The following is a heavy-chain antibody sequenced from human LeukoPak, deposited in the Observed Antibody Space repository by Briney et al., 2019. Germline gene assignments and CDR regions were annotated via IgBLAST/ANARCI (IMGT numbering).Heavy chain of an antibody. J-gene: IGHJ3*02. D-gene: IGHD1-7*01. CDR2: FDPEDGET. CDR1: GYTLTELS. Sequence: ASVKVSCKVSGYTLTELSMHWVRQAPGKGLEWMGGFDPEDGETIYAQKFQGRVTMTEDTSTDTAYMELSSLRSEDTAVYYCATDRITGTKGPYAFDIWGQGTMVTVSS. V-gene: IGHV1-24*01. CDR3: ATDRITGTKGPYAFDI.